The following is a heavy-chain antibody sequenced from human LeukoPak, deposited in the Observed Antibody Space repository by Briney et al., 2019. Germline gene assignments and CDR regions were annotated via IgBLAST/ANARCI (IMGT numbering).Heavy chain of an antibody. CDR1: GGSISSYY. CDR3: ARAVAGTGWFDP. CDR2: IYYSGST. D-gene: IGHD6-19*01. J-gene: IGHJ5*02. Sequence: SETLSLTCTVSGGSISSYYWSWIRHPPGKGLGWIGYIYYSGSTNYNPSLKSRVTISVDTSKNQFSLKLSSVTAADTAVYYCARAVAGTGWFDPWGQGTLVTVSS. V-gene: IGHV4-59*01.